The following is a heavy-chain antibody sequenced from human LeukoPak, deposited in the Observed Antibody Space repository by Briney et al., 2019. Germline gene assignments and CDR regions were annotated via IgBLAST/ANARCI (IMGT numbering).Heavy chain of an antibody. Sequence: GGSLRLSCAASGFTFSSYSMNWVRQAPGKGLECVSSISSSSSYIYYADSVKGRFTISRDNAKNSLYLQMNSLRAEDTAVYYCARAAGIGWFDPWGQGTLVTVSS. CDR3: ARAAGIGWFDP. V-gene: IGHV3-21*01. D-gene: IGHD6-13*01. CDR1: GFTFSSYS. CDR2: ISSSSSYI. J-gene: IGHJ5*02.